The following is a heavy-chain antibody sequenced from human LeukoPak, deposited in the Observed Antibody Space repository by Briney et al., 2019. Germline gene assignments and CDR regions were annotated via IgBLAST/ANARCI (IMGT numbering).Heavy chain of an antibody. CDR3: AGDRWRGAPDYFDC. CDR2: VSKDTVTK. CDR1: GFPFNAYW. Sequence: GGSLRLSSAASGFPFNAYWMTWVRQAPGKGLEWVAVVSKDTVTKFYRDSVKGRFTVSTDSSKNTVYLQMTGLRSEDTAVYYCAGDRWRGAPDYFDCWGQGTLVTVSS. V-gene: IGHV3-30*03. D-gene: IGHD1-26*01. J-gene: IGHJ4*02.